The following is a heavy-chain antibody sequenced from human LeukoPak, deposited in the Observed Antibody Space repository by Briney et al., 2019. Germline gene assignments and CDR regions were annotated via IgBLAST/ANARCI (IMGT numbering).Heavy chain of an antibody. J-gene: IGHJ4*02. Sequence: GGSLRLSCAASGFTFSSYSMNWVRQAPGKGLEWVSSISSSSSYIYYADSVKGRFTISRDNAKNSLYLQMNSLRAEDTAVYYCARDRSIAAAGTYYFDCWGQGTLVTVSS. V-gene: IGHV3-21*01. CDR2: ISSSSSYI. D-gene: IGHD6-13*01. CDR1: GFTFSSYS. CDR3: ARDRSIAAAGTYYFDC.